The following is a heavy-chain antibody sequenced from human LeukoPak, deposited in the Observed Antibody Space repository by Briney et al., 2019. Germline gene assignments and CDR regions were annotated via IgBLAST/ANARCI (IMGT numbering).Heavy chain of an antibody. D-gene: IGHD4-17*01. CDR3: ARPMTTVTIDAFDI. Sequence: GGSLRLSCAASGFTFSSYAMHWVRQAPGKGLEWVAVISYDGSNKYYADSVKGRFTISRDNSKNTLYLQMNSLRAEDTAVYYCARPMTTVTIDAFDIWGQATMVTVSS. CDR2: ISYDGSNK. V-gene: IGHV3-30*04. J-gene: IGHJ3*02. CDR1: GFTFSSYA.